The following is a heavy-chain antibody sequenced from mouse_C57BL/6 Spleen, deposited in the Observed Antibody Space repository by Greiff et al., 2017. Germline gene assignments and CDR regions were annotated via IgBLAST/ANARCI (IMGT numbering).Heavy chain of an antibody. V-gene: IGHV5-9-1*02. CDR2: ISSGGDYI. Sequence: EVKVVESGEGLVKPGGSLKLSCAASGFTFSSYAMSWVRQTPEKRLEWVAYISSGGDYIYYADTVKGRFTISRDNARNTLYLQMSSLKSEDTAMYYCTRDAELGRGYFDVWGTGTTVTVSS. CDR1: GFTFSSYA. J-gene: IGHJ1*03. D-gene: IGHD4-1*01. CDR3: TRDAELGRGYFDV.